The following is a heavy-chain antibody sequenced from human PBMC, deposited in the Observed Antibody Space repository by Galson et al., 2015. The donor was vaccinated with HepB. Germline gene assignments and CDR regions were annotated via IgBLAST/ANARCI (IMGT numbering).Heavy chain of an antibody. CDR2: ISGYNDDT. J-gene: IGHJ4*02. Sequence: SVKVSCKASPYTFTYGVTWVRQAPRQGLGFMGWISGYNDDTRYPERFQGRVTMTTHRSTNTAYMELRSLRPDDTAIYYCARGPTAVWSFDYWGQGTLVTVSS. D-gene: IGHD2-21*02. CDR1: PYTFTYG. V-gene: IGHV1-18*04. CDR3: ARGPTAVWSFDY.